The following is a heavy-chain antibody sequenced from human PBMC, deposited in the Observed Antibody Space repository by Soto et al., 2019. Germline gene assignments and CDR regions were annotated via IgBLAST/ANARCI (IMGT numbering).Heavy chain of an antibody. CDR1: GYSVANNSAA. Sequence: HSHTLSLPCVISGYSVANNSAAWNWIRQAPSRGLEWLGRTYYRSKWFNNYALSVKGRITINPDTSKNQFSLQMNSLGAEDTALYYCAKDPSPYYYDSSGYLDYWGQGTLVTVSS. J-gene: IGHJ4*02. CDR3: AKDPSPYYYDSSGYLDY. CDR2: TYYRSKWFN. D-gene: IGHD3-22*01. V-gene: IGHV6-1*01.